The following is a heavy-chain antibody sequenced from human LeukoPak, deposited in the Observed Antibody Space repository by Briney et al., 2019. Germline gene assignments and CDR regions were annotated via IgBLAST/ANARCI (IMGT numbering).Heavy chain of an antibody. CDR3: AKDLAGYCGGDCYSAFDI. CDR1: GFTFDDYA. CDR2: ISWNSGSI. V-gene: IGHV3-9*01. Sequence: GRSLRLSCAASGFTFDDYAMHWVRQAPGKGLEWVSGISWNSGSIGYADSVKGRFTISRDNAKNTLYVQMNSLRAEDTAVYYCAKDLAGYCGGDCYSAFDIWGQGTMVTVSS. J-gene: IGHJ3*02. D-gene: IGHD2-21*01.